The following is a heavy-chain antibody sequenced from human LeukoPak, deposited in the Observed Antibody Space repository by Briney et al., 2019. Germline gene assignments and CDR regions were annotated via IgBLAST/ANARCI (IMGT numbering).Heavy chain of an antibody. V-gene: IGHV3-73*01. Sequence: GGSLGLSCAASGFTFSGSAKHWVRQASGKGLEWVGRIRSKANSYATAYAASVKGRFTISRDDSKNTAYLQMNSLKTEDTAVYYCTRGNDYGDFRGFDPWGRGTLVTVSS. D-gene: IGHD4-17*01. CDR2: IRSKANSYAT. J-gene: IGHJ5*02. CDR3: TRGNDYGDFRGFDP. CDR1: GFTFSGSA.